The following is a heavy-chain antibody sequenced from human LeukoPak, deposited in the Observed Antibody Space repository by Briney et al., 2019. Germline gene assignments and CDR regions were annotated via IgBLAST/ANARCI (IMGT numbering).Heavy chain of an antibody. V-gene: IGHV1-69*13. D-gene: IGHD3-10*01. CDR3: ARVITMVRGVIIKDYYYYYYMDV. CDR2: IIPIFGTA. J-gene: IGHJ6*03. CDR1: GYTFTSYD. Sequence: SVKVSCKASGYTFTSYDINWVRQATGQGLEWMGGIIPIFGTANYAQKFQGRVTITADESTSTAYMELSSLRSEDTAVYYCARVITMVRGVIIKDYYYYYYMDVWGKGTTVTVSS.